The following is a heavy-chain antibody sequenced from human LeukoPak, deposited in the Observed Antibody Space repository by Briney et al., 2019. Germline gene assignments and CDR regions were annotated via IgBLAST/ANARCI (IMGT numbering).Heavy chain of an antibody. V-gene: IGHV4-34*01. D-gene: IGHD6-6*01. Sequence: SETLSLTCTVSGGSISSYYWSWIRQPPGKGLEWIGEINHSGSTNYNPSLKSRVTISVDTSKNQFSLKLSSVTAADTAVYYCARLGPYSSSPHAFDIWGQGTMVTVSS. CDR2: INHSGST. J-gene: IGHJ3*02. CDR1: GGSISSYY. CDR3: ARLGPYSSSPHAFDI.